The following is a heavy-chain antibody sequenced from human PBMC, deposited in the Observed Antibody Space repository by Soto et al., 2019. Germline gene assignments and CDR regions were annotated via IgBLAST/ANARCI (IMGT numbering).Heavy chain of an antibody. Sequence: QLQLQESGPGLVKPSETLSLTCTVSGGSISSSSYYWGWIRQPPGKGLEWIGSIYYSGSTYYNPSLKSRVTISVDTAKNQFSLKLSAVTAADTALYYCARQFEWEPVLFDLWGQGTLVTVSS. D-gene: IGHD1-26*01. CDR3: ARQFEWEPVLFDL. J-gene: IGHJ5*02. V-gene: IGHV4-39*01. CDR2: IYYSGST. CDR1: GGSISSSSYY.